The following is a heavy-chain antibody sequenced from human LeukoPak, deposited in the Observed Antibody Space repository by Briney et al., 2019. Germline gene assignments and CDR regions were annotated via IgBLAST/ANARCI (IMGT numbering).Heavy chain of an antibody. D-gene: IGHD3-10*01. Sequence: PSETLSLTCTVSGGSISNYYWSWIRQPPGKGLEWIGYIYHSGSTYYNPSLKSRVTISVDRSKNQFSLKLSSVTAADTAVYYCARDPRYYGSGSYYNVFGDDAFDIWGQGTMVTVSS. CDR2: IYHSGST. CDR3: ARDPRYYGSGSYYNVFGDDAFDI. J-gene: IGHJ3*02. CDR1: GGSISNYY. V-gene: IGHV4-59*12.